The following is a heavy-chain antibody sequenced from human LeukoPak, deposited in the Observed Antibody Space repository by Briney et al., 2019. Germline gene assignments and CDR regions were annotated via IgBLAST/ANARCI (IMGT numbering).Heavy chain of an antibody. CDR1: GGSFSGYY. D-gene: IGHD1-26*01. J-gene: IGHJ6*02. Sequence: PSETLSLTCAVYGGSFSGYYWSWIRQPPGKGLEWIGYIYYSGSTNYNPSLKSRVTISVDTSKNQFSLKLSSVTAADTAVYYCARDKRSHHYGMDVWGQGTTVTVSS. CDR3: ARDKRSHHYGMDV. V-gene: IGHV4-59*01. CDR2: IYYSGST.